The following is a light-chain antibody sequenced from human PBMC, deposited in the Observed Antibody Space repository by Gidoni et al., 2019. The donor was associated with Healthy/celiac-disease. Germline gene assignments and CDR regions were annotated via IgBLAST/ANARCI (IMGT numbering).Light chain of an antibody. CDR2: DDS. J-gene: IGLJ2*01. CDR1: NIGSKS. Sequence: SYLLTQPPSALVAPGQTASITRGGNNIGSKSVHWHQQKPGQALVLVVYDDSPRPSGTPERFCGSNSGNTATLTISRVEAGDEADYYCQVWDSSSGRPGVVFGGGTKLTVL. CDR3: QVWDSSSGRPGVV. V-gene: IGLV3-21*02.